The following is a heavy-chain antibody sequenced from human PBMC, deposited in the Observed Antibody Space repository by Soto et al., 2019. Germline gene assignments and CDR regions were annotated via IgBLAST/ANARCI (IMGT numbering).Heavy chain of an antibody. D-gene: IGHD3-3*01. CDR2: MNPNSGNT. CDR1: GYTFTSYD. CDR3: ARGPSSDNYDFWSGYYDWFDP. Sequence: ASVKVSCKASGYTFTSYDINWVRQATGQGLEWMGWMNPNSGNTGYAQKFQGRVTMTRNTSISTAYMELSSLRSEDTAVYYCARGPSSDNYDFWSGYYDWFDPWGQGTLVTVSS. J-gene: IGHJ5*02. V-gene: IGHV1-8*01.